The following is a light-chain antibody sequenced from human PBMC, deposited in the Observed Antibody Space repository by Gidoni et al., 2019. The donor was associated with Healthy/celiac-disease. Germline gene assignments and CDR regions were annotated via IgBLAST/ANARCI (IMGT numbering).Light chain of an antibody. CDR2: DAS. J-gene: IGKJ4*01. Sequence: EIVLTQSPATLSLSPGERATLSCRASQSVSNYLAWYQHKPGQAPRLLIYDASNRATGIPARFSGSGSGTDFTLTISSLEPEDFAVYYCQQRSNWPPLTFXGXTKVEIK. V-gene: IGKV3-11*01. CDR3: QQRSNWPPLT. CDR1: QSVSNY.